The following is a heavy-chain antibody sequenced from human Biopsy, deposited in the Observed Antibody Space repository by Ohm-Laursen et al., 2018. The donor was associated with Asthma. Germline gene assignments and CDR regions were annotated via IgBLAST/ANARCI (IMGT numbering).Heavy chain of an antibody. CDR2: INSVFGTT. D-gene: IGHD2-2*01. CDR3: ARKAGSCISRTCYSLDF. CDR1: GGTFNTYV. Sequence: SVKVSCKSLGGTFNTYVIGWVRQAPGQGLEWMGGINSVFGTTTYPQKFQDRVTITADDSTSTVYMELSSLRSGDTAVYYCARKAGSCISRTCYSLDFWGQETLVTVSS. J-gene: IGHJ4*02. V-gene: IGHV1-69*13.